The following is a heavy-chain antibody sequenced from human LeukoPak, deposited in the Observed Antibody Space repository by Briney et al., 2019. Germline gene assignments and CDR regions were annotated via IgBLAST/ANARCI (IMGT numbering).Heavy chain of an antibody. V-gene: IGHV3-43*02. J-gene: IGHJ4*02. CDR1: GLTFDNYP. CDR3: AKESGKFDY. Sequence: GGSLRLSCVASGLTFDNYPMHWVRQAPGKALEWVSLISADGGSTFYADSVRGRFSISRDNSKNSLYLQVNSLRSEDTAMYYCAKESGKFDYWGQGTLVAVSS. CDR2: ISADGGST.